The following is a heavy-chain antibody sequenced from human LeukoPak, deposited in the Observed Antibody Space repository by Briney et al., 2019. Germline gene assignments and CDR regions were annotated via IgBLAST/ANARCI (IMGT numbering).Heavy chain of an antibody. V-gene: IGHV3-23*01. Sequence: GGSLRLSCAASGFTFSSYSMSWVRQAQGKWLEWVSAIRGSGGSTYYADPVKGRFTISRDNSKNTLYLKMNSLRTEDTAVYYCARDREYYYDTSGLANDAFHMGGQGTMVTVSS. CDR1: GFTFSSYS. J-gene: IGHJ3*02. D-gene: IGHD3-22*01. CDR3: ARDREYYYDTSGLANDAFHM. CDR2: IRGSGGST.